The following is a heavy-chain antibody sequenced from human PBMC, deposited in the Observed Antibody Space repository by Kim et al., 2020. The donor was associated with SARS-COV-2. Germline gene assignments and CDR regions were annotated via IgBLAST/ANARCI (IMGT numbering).Heavy chain of an antibody. D-gene: IGHD3-22*01. Sequence: ADSVKSRFTISRANSKNTLYLQMNSLRAEDTAVYYCAKGVDSTGYYNWFDPWGQGALVTVSS. CDR3: AKGVDSTGYYNWFDP. J-gene: IGHJ5*02. V-gene: IGHV3-23*01.